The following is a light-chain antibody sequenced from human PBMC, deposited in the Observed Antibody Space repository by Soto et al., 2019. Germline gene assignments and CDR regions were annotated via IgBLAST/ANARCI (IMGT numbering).Light chain of an antibody. CDR3: SSYTSSSTLYV. CDR2: EVS. Sequence: QSVLTQPASVSGSPGQSITISCTGTSSDIGGYKHVSWYQQHPGKAPKLMIYEVSSRPSGVSNRFSGSKSGNTASLTISGLQAEDEADYYCSSYTSSSTLYVFGTGTKVTVL. J-gene: IGLJ1*01. CDR1: SSDIGGYKH. V-gene: IGLV2-14*01.